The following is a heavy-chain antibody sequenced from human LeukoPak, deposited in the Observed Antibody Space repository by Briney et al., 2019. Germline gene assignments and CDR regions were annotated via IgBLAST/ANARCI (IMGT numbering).Heavy chain of an antibody. J-gene: IGHJ4*02. CDR3: AKDVETTASGTLDH. CDR2: ISEDGIKK. Sequence: PGRSLRLSYAASGFTFSNYGMHCVRQAPGKGLEWVAGISEDGIKKYYADSVKGRFTISRDNGNNTLFLQMNSLRTEDTAVYFCAKDVETTASGTLDHWGQGALVIVSS. D-gene: IGHD1-14*01. CDR1: GFTFSNYG. V-gene: IGHV3-30*18.